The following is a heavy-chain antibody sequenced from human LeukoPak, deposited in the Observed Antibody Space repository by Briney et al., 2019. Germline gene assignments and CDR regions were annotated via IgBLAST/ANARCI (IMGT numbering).Heavy chain of an antibody. CDR2: IKSKTDGGTT. V-gene: IGHV3-15*01. CDR1: GYSISSGYY. D-gene: IGHD1-26*01. J-gene: IGHJ4*02. CDR3: TTDGLRKELSYPY. Sequence: ETLSLTCTVSGYSISSGYYWGWIRQPPGKGLEWVGRIKSKTDGGTTDYAAPVKGRFTISRDDSKNTLYLQMNSLKTEDTAVYYCTTDGLRKELSYPYWGQGTLVTVSS.